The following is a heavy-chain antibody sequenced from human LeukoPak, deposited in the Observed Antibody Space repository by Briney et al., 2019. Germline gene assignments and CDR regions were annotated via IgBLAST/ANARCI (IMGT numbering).Heavy chain of an antibody. D-gene: IGHD3-16*02. Sequence: GGSLRLSCAASGFTFSNAWMSWVRQAPGKGLEWVGRIKSKTDGGTTDYAAPVKGRFTISRDDSKNTLYLQMNSLKTEDTAVYYCTTAPIMITFGGVIVYFDYWGQGTLATVSS. J-gene: IGHJ4*02. CDR3: TTAPIMITFGGVIVYFDY. CDR1: GFTFSNAW. CDR2: IKSKTDGGTT. V-gene: IGHV3-15*01.